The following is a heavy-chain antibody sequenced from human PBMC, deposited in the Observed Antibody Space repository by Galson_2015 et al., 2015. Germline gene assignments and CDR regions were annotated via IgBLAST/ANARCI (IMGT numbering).Heavy chain of an antibody. Sequence: PLSLTCTVSGGSISTSSYHWGWVRQPPGKGLEWIGSINYSGSTYYNPSLKSRITMSVDTSKNQFSLKVTSVTTADTAVYYCARRNSSWLRYFDLWGRGTLVTVSS. CDR3: ARRNSSWLRYFDL. J-gene: IGHJ2*01. D-gene: IGHD6-13*01. CDR2: INYSGST. CDR1: GGSISTSSYH. V-gene: IGHV4-39*01.